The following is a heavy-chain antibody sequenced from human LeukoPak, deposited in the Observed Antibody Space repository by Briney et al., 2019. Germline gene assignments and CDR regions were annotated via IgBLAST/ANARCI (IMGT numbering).Heavy chain of an antibody. CDR3: ARGATTYGYKTFDP. V-gene: IGHV4-31*03. CDR2: IYYSGST. D-gene: IGHD5-24*01. CDR1: GGSISSGGYY. J-gene: IGHJ5*02. Sequence: PSQTLSLTCTVSGGSISSGGYYWSWIRQHPGKGLEWIVYIYYSGSTYYNPSLKSRFTISVYTSKNQFSLKLSSVTAADTAVYYCARGATTYGYKTFDPWGQGTLVTVSS.